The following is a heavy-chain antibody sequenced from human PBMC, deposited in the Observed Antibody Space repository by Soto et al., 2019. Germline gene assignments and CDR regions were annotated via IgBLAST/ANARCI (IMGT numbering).Heavy chain of an antibody. CDR1: GGTFSSYA. CDR3: ARDTYSYGYDPLYYYGMDV. V-gene: IGHV1-69*13. CDR2: IIPIFGTA. J-gene: IGHJ6*02. D-gene: IGHD5-18*01. Sequence: GASVKVSCKASGGTFSSYAISWVRQAPGQGLEWMGGIIPIFGTANYAQKFQGRVTITADESTSTAYMELSSLRSEDTAVYYCARDTYSYGYDPLYYYGMDVWGQGTTVTVSS.